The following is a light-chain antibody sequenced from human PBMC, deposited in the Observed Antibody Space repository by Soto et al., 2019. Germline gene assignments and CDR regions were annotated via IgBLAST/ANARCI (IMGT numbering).Light chain of an antibody. Sequence: QSALTQPASVSGSPGQSITISCTGTSSDVGGYNYVSWYQQHPGKAPKVMIYEVSNRPSGVSNRFSGSKSGNTASLTISGLQAEDEADYYCSSYTSSITRVFGGGTQLTDL. J-gene: IGLJ3*02. V-gene: IGLV2-14*01. CDR2: EVS. CDR1: SSDVGGYNY. CDR3: SSYTSSITRV.